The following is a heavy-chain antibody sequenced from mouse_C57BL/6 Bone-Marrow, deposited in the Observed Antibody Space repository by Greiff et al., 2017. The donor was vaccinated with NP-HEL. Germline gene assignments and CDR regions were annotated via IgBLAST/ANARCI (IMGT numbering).Heavy chain of an antibody. CDR2: IDPEDGET. CDR3: ASPLITTVVERILDY. D-gene: IGHD1-1*01. CDR1: GFNIKDYY. J-gene: IGHJ2*01. V-gene: IGHV14-2*01. Sequence: EVQLQQSGAELVKPGASVKLSCTASGFNIKDYYMHWVKQRTEQGLEWIGRIDPEDGETKYAPKFQGKATITADTSSNTAYLQLSSLTSEDTAVYYCASPLITTVVERILDYWGQGTTLTVSS.